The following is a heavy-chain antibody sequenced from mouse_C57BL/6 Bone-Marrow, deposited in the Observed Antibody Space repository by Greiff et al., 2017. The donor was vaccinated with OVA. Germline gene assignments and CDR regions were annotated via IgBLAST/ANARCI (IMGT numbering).Heavy chain of an antibody. CDR2: IIPGSGGT. J-gene: IGHJ2*01. V-gene: IGHV1-54*01. CDR3: ARLNWDLDD. Sequence: QVHVKQSGAELVRPGTSVKLSCKASGYAFTNYLIEWVKQRPGQGLEWIGVIIPGSGGTNYNEKFKGKETLTEDKSSSTAYMQLSRLTSEDSAVYVCARLNWDLDDRGKGTTLTDAS. CDR1: GYAFTNYL. D-gene: IGHD4-1*01.